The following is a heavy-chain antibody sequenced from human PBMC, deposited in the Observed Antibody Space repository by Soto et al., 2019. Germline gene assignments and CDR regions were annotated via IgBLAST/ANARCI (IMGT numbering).Heavy chain of an antibody. CDR3: ARDSPVVPAAMAADY. CDR2: ISSSGSTI. Sequence: PGGSLRLSCAASGFTFSSYEMNWVRQAPGKGLEWVSYISSSGSTIYYADSVKGRFTISRDNAKNSLYLQMNSLRAEDTAVYYCARDSPVVPAAMAADYWGQGTLVTVSS. V-gene: IGHV3-48*03. D-gene: IGHD2-2*01. J-gene: IGHJ4*02. CDR1: GFTFSSYE.